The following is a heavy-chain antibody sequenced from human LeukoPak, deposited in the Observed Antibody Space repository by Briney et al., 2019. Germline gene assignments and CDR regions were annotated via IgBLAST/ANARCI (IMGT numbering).Heavy chain of an antibody. J-gene: IGHJ4*02. Sequence: QPGGSLRLSCEASGFTFSSYAMSWVRQAPGKGLEWVSSISDSGGNMYYADSVKGRFTISRDSSKNTLYLQMNNLRAEDTAMYYCARVDTTLSYKLDYWGQGTLVTVSS. V-gene: IGHV3-23*01. D-gene: IGHD1-1*01. CDR1: GFTFSSYA. CDR2: ISDSGGNM. CDR3: ARVDTTLSYKLDY.